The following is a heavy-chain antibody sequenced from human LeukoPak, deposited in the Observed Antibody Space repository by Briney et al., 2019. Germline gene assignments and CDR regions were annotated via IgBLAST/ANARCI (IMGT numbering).Heavy chain of an antibody. V-gene: IGHV1-2*04. J-gene: IGHJ2*01. CDR2: TNPNSGGT. Sequence: ASVKVSCKASGYTFTGYYMHWVRQAPGQGLEWMGWTNPNSGGTNYAQKFQGWVTMTRDTSISTAYMELSRLRSDDTAVYYCARGSPSYAQWHFDLWGRGTLVTVSS. CDR1: GYTFTGYY. D-gene: IGHD2/OR15-2a*01. CDR3: ARGSPSYAQWHFDL.